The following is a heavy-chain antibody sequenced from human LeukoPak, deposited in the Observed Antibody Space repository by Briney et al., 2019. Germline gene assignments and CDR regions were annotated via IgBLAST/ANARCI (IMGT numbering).Heavy chain of an antibody. D-gene: IGHD2-15*01. CDR1: GFTFSSYS. V-gene: IGHV3-21*01. Sequence: GGTLRLSCAASGFTFSSYSMHWVRQAPGKGLEWVSSISSSSSYIYYADSVKGRFTISRDNAKNSLYLQMNSLRAEDTAVYYCARDVFYCSGGSCNEWGQGTLVTVSS. J-gene: IGHJ4*02. CDR3: ARDVFYCSGGSCNE. CDR2: ISSSSSYI.